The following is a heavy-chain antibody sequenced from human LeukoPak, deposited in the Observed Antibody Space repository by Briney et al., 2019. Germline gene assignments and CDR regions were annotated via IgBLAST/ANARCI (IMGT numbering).Heavy chain of an antibody. Sequence: GGSLRLSCAASGFTVSTNYMTWVRQAPGKGLEWVSIIYNNGNTYYADSEKGRFTISRDNSKNTLYLQMDSLRAEDTAVYYCARELAYCSTNGCPLGYWGQGTLVTVSS. CDR2: IYNNGNT. D-gene: IGHD2-2*01. V-gene: IGHV3-53*01. J-gene: IGHJ4*02. CDR3: ARELAYCSTNGCPLGY. CDR1: GFTVSTNY.